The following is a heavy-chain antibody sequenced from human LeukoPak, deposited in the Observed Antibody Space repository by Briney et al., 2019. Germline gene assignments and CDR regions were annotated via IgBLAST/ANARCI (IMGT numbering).Heavy chain of an antibody. CDR2: IYYSGST. D-gene: IGHD3-22*01. Sequence: SETLSLTCTVSGGSISSYYWSWLRQPPGKGLEWIGSIYYSGSTYYNPSLKSRVTISVDTSKNQFSLKLSSVTAADTAVYYCARDLITMIVVVIRQGFDPWGQGTLVTVSS. J-gene: IGHJ5*02. V-gene: IGHV4-59*12. CDR3: ARDLITMIVVVIRQGFDP. CDR1: GGSISSYY.